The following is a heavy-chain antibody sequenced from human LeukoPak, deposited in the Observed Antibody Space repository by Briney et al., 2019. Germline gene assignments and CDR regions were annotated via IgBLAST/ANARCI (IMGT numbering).Heavy chain of an antibody. Sequence: GGSLRLSCAASGFTFSDHYMDWVRQAPGKGLEWVGRTRKKANNYTTEYAASVKARLTTSRDDPTTSLCLKIDSMTTEDTAVYYCARDLLRYSSSWGGAFDIWGQGTMVTVSS. CDR2: TRKKANNYTT. CDR1: GFTFSDHY. CDR3: ARDLLRYSSSWGGAFDI. J-gene: IGHJ3*02. V-gene: IGHV3-72*01. D-gene: IGHD6-13*01.